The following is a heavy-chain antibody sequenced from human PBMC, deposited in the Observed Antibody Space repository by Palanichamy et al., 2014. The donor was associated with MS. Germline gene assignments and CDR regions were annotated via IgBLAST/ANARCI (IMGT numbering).Heavy chain of an antibody. J-gene: IGHJ6*02. D-gene: IGHD3-3*01. CDR2: ISSSSTTI. CDR3: ARMWGFWSDYQTYNQNGMDV. CDR1: RFTFYRYS. Sequence: EVQLVESGGDLVQPGGSLRLSCAASRFTFYRYSMNWVRQAPGKGLEWISYISSSSTTIYYADSVKGRFTISRDNANNLLFLQMDSLRAEDTAVYYCARMWGFWSDYQTYNQNGMDVWGQGTTVTVSS. V-gene: IGHV3-48*01.